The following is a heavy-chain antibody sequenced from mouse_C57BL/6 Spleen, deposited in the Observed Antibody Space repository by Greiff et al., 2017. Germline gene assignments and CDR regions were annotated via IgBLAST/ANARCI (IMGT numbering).Heavy chain of an antibody. Sequence: VKLQESGPGLVAPSQSLSITCTVSGFSLTSYGLDWVRQSPGKGLEWLGVIWGVGSTNYNSALKSRLSISKDNSKSQVFLKMNSLQTDDTAMYYCASNHEGAMDYWGQGTSVTVSS. J-gene: IGHJ4*01. V-gene: IGHV2-6*01. CDR2: IWGVGST. CDR1: GFSLTSYG. CDR3: ASNHEGAMDY.